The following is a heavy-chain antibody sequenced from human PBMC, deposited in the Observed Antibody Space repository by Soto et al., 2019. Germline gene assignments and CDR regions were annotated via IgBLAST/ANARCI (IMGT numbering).Heavy chain of an antibody. D-gene: IGHD3-22*01. CDR1: GFTFSSYT. CDR3: AKKMWLLNGTFDY. V-gene: IGHV3-23*01. J-gene: IGHJ4*02. CDR2: ISGSGGTT. Sequence: EVQLLESGGGLLQPGGSQRLSCAASGFTFSSYTISWVRQAPGKGLEWVSAISGSGGTTYYADSVKGRFTISRDNSKNTMYLQMNSLRSEDTAVYYCAKKMWLLNGTFDYWGQGTLVTVSS.